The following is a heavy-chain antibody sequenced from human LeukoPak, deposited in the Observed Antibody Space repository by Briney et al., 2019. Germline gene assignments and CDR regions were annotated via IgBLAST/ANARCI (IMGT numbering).Heavy chain of an antibody. CDR1: GFTFSSYA. CDR2: ISGSGGST. CDR3: ARDQAIFGVVIPDE. Sequence: QPGGSLRLSCAASGFTFSSYAMCWVRQAPGKGLEWVSAISGSGGSTYYANSVKGRFTISRDNSKNTLYLQMNSLRAEDTAVYYCARDQAIFGVVIPDEWGQGTLVTVSS. J-gene: IGHJ4*02. V-gene: IGHV3-23*01. D-gene: IGHD3-3*01.